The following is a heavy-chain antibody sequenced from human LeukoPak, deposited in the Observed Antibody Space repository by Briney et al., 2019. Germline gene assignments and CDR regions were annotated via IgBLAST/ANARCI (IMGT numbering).Heavy chain of an antibody. CDR1: GYTFTSYG. J-gene: IGHJ4*02. V-gene: IGHV1-18*01. CDR3: ARVTLLFKQWLADY. D-gene: IGHD6-19*01. Sequence: ASVKVSCKASGYTFTSYGISWVRQAPGQGLEWMGWISAYNGNANCAQKLQGRVTMTTDTSTSTAYMELRSLRSDDTAVYYCARVTLLFKQWLADYWGQGTLVTVSS. CDR2: ISAYNGNA.